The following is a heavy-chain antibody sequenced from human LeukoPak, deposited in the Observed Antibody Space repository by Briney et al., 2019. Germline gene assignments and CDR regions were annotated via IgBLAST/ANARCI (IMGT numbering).Heavy chain of an antibody. CDR3: ARTPTRRALDY. V-gene: IGHV1-18*01. Sequence: GASVKVSCKASGYTFTSYAMHWVRQAPGQRLEWMGWISAYNGNTNYAQKLQGRVTMTTDTSTSTAYMELRSLRSDDTAVYYCARTPTRRALDYWGQGTLVTVSS. CDR2: ISAYNGNT. CDR1: GYTFTSYA. J-gene: IGHJ4*02.